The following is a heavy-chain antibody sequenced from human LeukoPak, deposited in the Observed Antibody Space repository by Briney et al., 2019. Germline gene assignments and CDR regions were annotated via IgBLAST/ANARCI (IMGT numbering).Heavy chain of an antibody. V-gene: IGHV3-23*01. D-gene: IGHD2-2*02. CDR2: ISGTGSST. CDR1: GFTFGNYA. CDR3: AKATVAIPQYCNS. Sequence: GGSLRLSCEASGFTFGNYAMNWVRQAPGKGLEWVSTISGTGSSTYYADSAKGRFTISRDNSKDTLFLQLNSLTAADTAMYFCAKATVAIPQYCNSWGQGTLVTVSS. J-gene: IGHJ5*02.